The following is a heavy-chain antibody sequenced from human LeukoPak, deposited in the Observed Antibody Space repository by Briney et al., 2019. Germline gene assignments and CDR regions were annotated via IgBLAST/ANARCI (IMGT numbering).Heavy chain of an antibody. J-gene: IGHJ4*02. V-gene: IGHV4-31*03. CDR1: GGSISSGGYY. Sequence: SQTLSLTCTVSGGSISSGGYYWSWIRQHPGKGLEWIGYIYYSGSTYYNPSLKSRVTISVDTSKNQFSVKLSSVTAADTAVYYCARVEALLWFGSYYFDYWGQGTLVTVSS. CDR3: ARVEALLWFGSYYFDY. D-gene: IGHD3-10*01. CDR2: IYYSGST.